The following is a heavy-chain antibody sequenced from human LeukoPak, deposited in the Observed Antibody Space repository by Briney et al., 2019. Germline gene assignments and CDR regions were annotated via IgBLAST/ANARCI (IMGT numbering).Heavy chain of an antibody. CDR2: IYYSGST. J-gene: IGHJ3*02. CDR1: GGSISSYY. CDR3: ARVIAVAGDAYDI. Sequence: PSETLSLTCTASGGSISSYYWSWIRQPPGKGLEWIGNIYYSGSTNYNPSLKSRVTISVDTSKDQFSLKLSSVTAADTAVYYCARVIAVAGDAYDIWGQGTMVTVSS. D-gene: IGHD6-19*01. V-gene: IGHV4-59*01.